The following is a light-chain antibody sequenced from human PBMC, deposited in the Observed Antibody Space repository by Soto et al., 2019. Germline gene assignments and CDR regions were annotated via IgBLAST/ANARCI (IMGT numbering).Light chain of an antibody. CDR1: QSISSW. Sequence: IQMTQSTSTLSASVGDRFTVTCRASQSISSWLAWYQQKPGKAPNLLIYKASSLESGVPSRFSGSGSGTDFTLAISSLQPEGLATYYCQQSDSIPITFGQGTLLEIK. CDR3: QQSDSIPIT. V-gene: IGKV1-5*03. J-gene: IGKJ5*01. CDR2: KAS.